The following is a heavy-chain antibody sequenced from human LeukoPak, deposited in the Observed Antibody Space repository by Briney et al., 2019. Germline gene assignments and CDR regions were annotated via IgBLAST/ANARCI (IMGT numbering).Heavy chain of an antibody. D-gene: IGHD5-12*01. Sequence: ASVKVSCKASGYTFTSYDINWVRQATGQGLEWMGWMNPNSGNTGYAQKFQGRVTMTRNTSISTAYMELSSLRSEDTAVYYCARGMSSGYVSVAQLFDYWGQGTLVTVSS. J-gene: IGHJ4*02. V-gene: IGHV1-8*01. CDR2: MNPNSGNT. CDR1: GYTFTSYD. CDR3: ARGMSSGYVSVAQLFDY.